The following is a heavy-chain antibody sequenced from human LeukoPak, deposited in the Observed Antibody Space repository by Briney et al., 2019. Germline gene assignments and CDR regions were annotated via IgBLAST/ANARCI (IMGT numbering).Heavy chain of an antibody. CDR1: GFTVSSNY. CDR2: IYSGGST. D-gene: IGHD2-15*01. CDR3: AGDLPPGSLGY. J-gene: IGHJ4*02. V-gene: IGHV3-53*01. Sequence: AGGSLRLSCAASGFTVSSNYMSWVRQAPGKGLEWVSLIYSGGSTYYADSVKGRFTISRDNSKNTLYLQMNSLRAEDTAVYYCAGDLPPGSLGYWGQGTLVTVSS.